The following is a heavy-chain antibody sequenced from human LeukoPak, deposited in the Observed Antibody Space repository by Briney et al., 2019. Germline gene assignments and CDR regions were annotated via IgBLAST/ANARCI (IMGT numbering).Heavy chain of an antibody. D-gene: IGHD2-2*01. CDR1: GGSISSYY. CDR3: ARNRANIVVVPAAIDY. CDR2: IYYSGST. Sequence: SETLSLTCTVSGGSISSYYWSWIRQPPGKGLEWIGYIYYSGSTNYNPSLKSRVTISVDTSKNQFSLKLSSVTAADTAVYYCARNRANIVVVPAAIDYWGQGTLATVSS. J-gene: IGHJ4*02. V-gene: IGHV4-59*01.